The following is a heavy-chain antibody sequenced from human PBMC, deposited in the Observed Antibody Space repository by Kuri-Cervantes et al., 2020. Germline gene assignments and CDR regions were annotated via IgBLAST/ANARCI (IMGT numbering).Heavy chain of an antibody. CDR2: ISYSGST. D-gene: IGHD2-2*02. Sequence: SETLSLTCSVSGDSISSNSYYWGWIRQSPGKGLEWIGSISYSGSTYYNPSLKSRVTISVDTSKSQFSLKLSSVAAADAAVYYCARHFRGGCSSPACYTDQWGEGTLVTVSS. CDR1: GDSISSNSYY. V-gene: IGHV4-39*01. J-gene: IGHJ4*02. CDR3: ARHFRGGCSSPACYTDQ.